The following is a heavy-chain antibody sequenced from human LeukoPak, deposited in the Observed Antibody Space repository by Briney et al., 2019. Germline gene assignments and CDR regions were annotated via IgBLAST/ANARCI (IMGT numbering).Heavy chain of an antibody. J-gene: IGHJ6*03. D-gene: IGHD6-6*01. CDR1: GGSISSGSYY. Sequence: SETLSLTCTVSGGSISSGSYYWGWIRQPAGKGLESIGRIYTSGSTNYNPSLKSRVTISVDTSKNQFSLKLSSVTAADTAVYYCARVASSSNYYYYYMDVWGKGTTVTVSS. V-gene: IGHV4-61*02. CDR2: IYTSGST. CDR3: ARVASSSNYYYYYMDV.